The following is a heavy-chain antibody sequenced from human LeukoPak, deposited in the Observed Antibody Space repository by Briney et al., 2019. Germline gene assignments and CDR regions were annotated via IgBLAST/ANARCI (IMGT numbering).Heavy chain of an antibody. J-gene: IGHJ3*02. Sequence: SVKVSCKASGGTFSSYAISWVRQAPGQGLEWMGGIIPIFGTANYAQKFQGRVTITADESTSTAYMELSSLRSEDTAVYYCARDRQWLMYAFDIWGQGTMVTVSS. V-gene: IGHV1-69*13. D-gene: IGHD6-19*01. CDR3: ARDRQWLMYAFDI. CDR1: GGTFSSYA. CDR2: IIPIFGTA.